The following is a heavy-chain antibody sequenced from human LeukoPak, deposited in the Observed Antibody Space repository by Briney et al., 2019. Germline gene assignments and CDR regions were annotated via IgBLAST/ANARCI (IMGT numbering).Heavy chain of an antibody. D-gene: IGHD6-13*01. V-gene: IGHV4-28*05. CDR3: ARMGSQAGSDAFDI. CDR1: GYSISSSNW. CDR2: IYYSGSI. Sequence: SETLSLTCAVSGYSISSSNWWGWIRQPPGKGLEWIGYIYYSGSIYYNPSLKSRVTMSVDTSKDQFSLKLSSVTAVDTAVYYCARMGSQAGSDAFDIWGQGTMVTVSS. J-gene: IGHJ3*02.